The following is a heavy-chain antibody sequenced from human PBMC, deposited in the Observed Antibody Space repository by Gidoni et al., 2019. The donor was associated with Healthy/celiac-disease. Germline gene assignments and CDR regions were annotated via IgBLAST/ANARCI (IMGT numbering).Heavy chain of an antibody. J-gene: IGHJ5*02. Sequence: QVQLVESGGCLVKPGGSLRLSCAASGFPFRDSYLSWIRQAPGKGLEWVSYISRSGSTIYYADSVKGRFTISRDNAKNSLYLQMNSLRAEDTAVYYCARVGVYYDFWSGYYLDWFDPWGQGTLVTVSS. CDR2: ISRSGSTI. D-gene: IGHD3-3*01. CDR3: ARVGVYYDFWSGYYLDWFDP. CDR1: GFPFRDSY. V-gene: IGHV3-11*01.